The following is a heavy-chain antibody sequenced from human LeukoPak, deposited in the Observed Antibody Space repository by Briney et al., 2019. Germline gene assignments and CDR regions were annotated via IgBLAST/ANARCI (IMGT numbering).Heavy chain of an antibody. J-gene: IGHJ3*02. CDR3: ARDYNYCSSGRCYDAFDI. CDR1: GFSISTFW. V-gene: IGHV3-7*01. D-gene: IGHD6-19*01. CDR2: MRGDGSRL. Sequence: GGSLRLSCAASGFSISTFWMTWVRQAPGKGLEWVAYMRGDGSRLYYMDSVKGRFTISRDNAKNSLYLQMSGLRAEDTSVYYCARDYNYCSSGRCYDAFDIWGQGTMVTVSS.